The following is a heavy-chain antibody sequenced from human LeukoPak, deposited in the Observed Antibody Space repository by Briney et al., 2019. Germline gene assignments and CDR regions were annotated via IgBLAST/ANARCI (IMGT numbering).Heavy chain of an antibody. J-gene: IGHJ6*02. Sequence: PSETLSLTCAVYGGSFSSYYWSWIRQPPGKGLEWIGYIYYSVSTNYNPSLKSRVTISVDTSKNQFSLKLSSVTAADTAVYYCARGKGAYYDILTGYHNNYGMDVWGQGTTVTVSS. CDR3: ARGKGAYYDILTGYHNNYGMDV. CDR1: GGSFSSYY. CDR2: IYYSVST. D-gene: IGHD3-9*01. V-gene: IGHV4-59*01.